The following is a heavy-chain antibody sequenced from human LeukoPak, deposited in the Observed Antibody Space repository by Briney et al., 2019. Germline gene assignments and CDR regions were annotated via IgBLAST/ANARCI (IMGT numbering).Heavy chain of an antibody. CDR1: GFTFSSYS. J-gene: IGHJ5*02. Sequence: GGSLRLSCAASGFTFSSYSMNWVRQAPGKGLEWVSSISSSSSYIYYADSVKGRFTISRDNAKNSLYLQMNSLRAEDTAVYYCAREEVQPNWFDPWGQGTLVTVSS. CDR3: AREEVQPNWFDP. CDR2: ISSSSSYI. V-gene: IGHV3-21*01. D-gene: IGHD1-1*01.